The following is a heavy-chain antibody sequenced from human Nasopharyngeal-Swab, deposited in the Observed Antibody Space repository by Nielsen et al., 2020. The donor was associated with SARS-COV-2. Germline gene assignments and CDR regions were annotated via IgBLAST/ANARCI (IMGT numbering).Heavy chain of an antibody. CDR3: AGMDGSYWDYYFDY. V-gene: IGHV1-2*06. J-gene: IGHJ4*02. D-gene: IGHD1-26*01. Sequence: WVRQAPGQGLEWMGRINPNSGGTNYAQKFQGRVTITRDTSASTVYMELSSLTSEDTAVYYCAGMDGSYWDYYFDYWGQGTLVTVSS. CDR2: INPNSGGT.